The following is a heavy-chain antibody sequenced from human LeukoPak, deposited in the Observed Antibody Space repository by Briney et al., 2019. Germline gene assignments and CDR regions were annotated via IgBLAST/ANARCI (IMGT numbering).Heavy chain of an antibody. CDR1: GGSISSHY. V-gene: IGHV4-59*11. J-gene: IGHJ4*02. CDR2: IYYSGST. D-gene: IGHD6-13*01. CDR3: AREGKGIAAAGSASEFDY. Sequence: SETLSLTCTVSGGSISSHYWSWIRQPPGKGLERIGYIYYSGSTNYNPSLKSRVTISVDTSKNQFSLKLSSVTAADTAVYYCAREGKGIAAAGSASEFDYWGQGTLVTVSS.